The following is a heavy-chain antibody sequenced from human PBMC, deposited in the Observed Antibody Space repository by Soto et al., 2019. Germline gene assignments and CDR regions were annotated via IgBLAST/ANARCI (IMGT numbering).Heavy chain of an antibody. Sequence: QVPLVQSGAEVKKPGASVKVSCKASGYTFTGYYMHWVRQAPGQGLEWMGWINPNSGGTNYAQKFQGWVTMTRDTSISTAYMELSRLRSDDTAVYYCARWGVPHSSGWQGEYYFDYWGQGTLVTVSS. J-gene: IGHJ4*02. V-gene: IGHV1-2*04. D-gene: IGHD6-19*01. CDR3: ARWGVPHSSGWQGEYYFDY. CDR2: INPNSGGT. CDR1: GYTFTGYY.